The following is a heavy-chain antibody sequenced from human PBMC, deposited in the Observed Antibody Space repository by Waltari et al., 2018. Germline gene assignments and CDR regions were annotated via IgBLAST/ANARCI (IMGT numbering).Heavy chain of an antibody. Sequence: QAQLVQSGPEVKTPGASVKVSCQASGYTSTGSYIHWVRQAPGQGLQWGRYFNPNSGATKYAQNVQGRVTMTRDTSISAIYMHLTSLRSDDTAVYFCARATHYNWNYVASYFYYMDVWGTGTTITVSS. CDR3: ARATHYNWNYVASYFYYMDV. D-gene: IGHD1-7*01. CDR2: FNPNSGAT. V-gene: IGHV1-2*02. CDR1: GYTSTGSY. J-gene: IGHJ6*03.